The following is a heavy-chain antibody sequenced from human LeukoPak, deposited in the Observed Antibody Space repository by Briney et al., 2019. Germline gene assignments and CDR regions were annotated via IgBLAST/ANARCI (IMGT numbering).Heavy chain of an antibody. CDR1: GGSISSYY. CDR3: ARGLDYARYFDL. D-gene: IGHD4-17*01. Sequence: PSETLSLTCTVSGGSISSYYWSWIRQPPGKGLEWIGYIYYSGSTNYNPSLKSRVTISVDTSKNQFSLKLSSVTAADTAVYYCARGLDYARYFDLWGRGTLVTVSS. CDR2: IYYSGST. J-gene: IGHJ2*01. V-gene: IGHV4-59*01.